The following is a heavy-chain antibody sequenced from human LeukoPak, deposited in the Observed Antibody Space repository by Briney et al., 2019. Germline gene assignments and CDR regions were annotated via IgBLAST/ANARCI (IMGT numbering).Heavy chain of an antibody. CDR1: GGTFSSYT. J-gene: IGHJ4*02. D-gene: IGHD6-13*01. V-gene: IGHV1-69*04. CDR2: IIPILGIA. Sequence: SVKVSCKASGGTFSSYTISWVRQAPRQGLEWMGRIIPILGIANYAQKFQGRVTITADKSTSTAYMELSSLRSEDTAVYYCARDGSRSPEDFDYWGQGTLVTVSS. CDR3: ARDGSRSPEDFDY.